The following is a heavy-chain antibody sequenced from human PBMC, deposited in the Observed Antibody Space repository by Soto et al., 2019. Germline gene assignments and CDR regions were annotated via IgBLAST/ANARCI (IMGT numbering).Heavy chain of an antibody. CDR2: INDSGIT. CDR1: GGCFSGYY. J-gene: IGHJ6*02. Sequence: QVQLQQWGAEVLKPSETLSLTCVVNGGCFSGYYWSWLRQSPGQGLEWIGAINDSGITDSNPFLESRVTISVAMSTNQFSLTLNAVTAADSAVYHCARGRSSVPDRRGIGYYGLDVWGQVTTVTVSS. CDR3: ARGRSSVPDRRGIGYYGLDV. D-gene: IGHD6-6*01. V-gene: IGHV4-34*01.